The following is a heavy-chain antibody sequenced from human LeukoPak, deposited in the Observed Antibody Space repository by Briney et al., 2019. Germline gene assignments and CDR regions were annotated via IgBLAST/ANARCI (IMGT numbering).Heavy chain of an antibody. J-gene: IGHJ4*02. V-gene: IGHV1-2*02. CDR3: ARGSSSSEALTY. Sequence: ASVKVSCKASGYTFTGYYIHWVREAAGQGLEWMGWINPNSGGTNYAQKFQGRVTMTRDTPINTAYMELSRLRSDDTAVYYCARGSSSSEALTYWGQGTPVTVSS. CDR2: INPNSGGT. CDR1: GYTFTGYY. D-gene: IGHD6-6*01.